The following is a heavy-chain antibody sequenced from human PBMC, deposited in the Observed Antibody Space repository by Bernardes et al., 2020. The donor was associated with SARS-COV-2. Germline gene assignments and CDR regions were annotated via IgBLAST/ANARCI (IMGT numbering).Heavy chain of an antibody. D-gene: IGHD3-10*01. CDR1: GDRFNAYG. Sequence: ASVKVSCKASGDRFNAYGRSWVRQAPGQGLEWMGWIYIYDGKTDYSQNFQGRVTMTTDTSTGTAYMELRSLRADDTAMYYCATMIRALDYWGQGTLVTVSS. V-gene: IGHV1-18*04. J-gene: IGHJ4*02. CDR2: IYIYDGKT. CDR3: ATMIRALDY.